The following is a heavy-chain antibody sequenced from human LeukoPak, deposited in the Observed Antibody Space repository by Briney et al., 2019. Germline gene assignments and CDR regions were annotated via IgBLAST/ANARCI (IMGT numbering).Heavy chain of an antibody. D-gene: IGHD1-26*01. CDR3: ARDNSVGDNAWWFDP. V-gene: IGHV1-46*01. J-gene: IGHJ5*02. CDR2: INPSGSST. CDR1: GYSFTSHY. Sequence: ASVKVSCKASGYSFTSHYMHWVRQAPGQGLEWMGLINPSGSSTLYAQKFQGRVTMTRDMSTTTDYMELSSLRSEGTAVYYCARDNSVGDNAWWFDPWGQGTLVTVSS.